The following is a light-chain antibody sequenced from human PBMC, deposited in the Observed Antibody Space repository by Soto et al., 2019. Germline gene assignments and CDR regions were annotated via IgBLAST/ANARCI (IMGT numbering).Light chain of an antibody. CDR2: AAS. V-gene: IGKV3-20*01. CDR1: QSVSSNF. CDR3: RQYGRSLGFA. Sequence: EIVLTQSPGTLSLSAGETATLACRSIQSVSSNFLAWYQEQPGQAPRLLICAASSRATGIPDRFSGSGSGTDFTPAISRLEPEDFAIYYCRQYGRSLGFAFGGGTKVDIK. J-gene: IGKJ4*01.